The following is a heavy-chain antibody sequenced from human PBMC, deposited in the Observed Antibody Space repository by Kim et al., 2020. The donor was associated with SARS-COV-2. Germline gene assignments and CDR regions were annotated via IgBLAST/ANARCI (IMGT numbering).Heavy chain of an antibody. J-gene: IGHJ4*02. V-gene: IGHV1-8*01. Sequence: YAQRVQGRGTMTRNTSISTAYMELSSLRSEDTAVYYCARGGYSYGYTFDYWGQGTLVTVSS. D-gene: IGHD5-18*01. CDR3: ARGGYSYGYTFDY.